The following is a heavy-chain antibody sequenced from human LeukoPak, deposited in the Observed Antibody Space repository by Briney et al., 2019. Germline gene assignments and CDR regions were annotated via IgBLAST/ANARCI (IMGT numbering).Heavy chain of an antibody. V-gene: IGHV3-23*01. J-gene: IGHJ4*02. Sequence: GGSLRLSCAASGFTFSNYAMSWVRQAPGKGLEWVSSITGNALNTYQADFIKGRFTISRDDSKNTLYLHLSSLRVEDTAVYYCAKLQDFYDNSGYSYLDNWGQGTLVTVSS. CDR1: GFTFSNYA. CDR2: ITGNALNT. D-gene: IGHD3-22*01. CDR3: AKLQDFYDNSGYSYLDN.